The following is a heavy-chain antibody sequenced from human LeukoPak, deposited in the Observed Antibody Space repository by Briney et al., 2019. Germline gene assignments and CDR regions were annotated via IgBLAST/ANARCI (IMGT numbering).Heavy chain of an antibody. J-gene: IGHJ4*02. CDR2: IIPIFGTA. D-gene: IGHD6-13*01. V-gene: IGHV1-69*05. Sequence: GSSVKVSCKASGDTFSSYAISWVRQAPGQGLEWMGGIIPIFGTANYALKFQGRVTITTDESTSTAYMELSSLRSEDTAVYYCAREQQLVPIFDYWGQGTLVTVSS. CDR1: GDTFSSYA. CDR3: AREQQLVPIFDY.